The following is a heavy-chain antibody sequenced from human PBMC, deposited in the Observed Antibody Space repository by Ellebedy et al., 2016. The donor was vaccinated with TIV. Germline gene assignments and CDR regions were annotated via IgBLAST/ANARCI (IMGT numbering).Heavy chain of an antibody. CDR3: ATSLRDTSGAMAFDS. J-gene: IGHJ4*02. CDR2: INAGNGNT. CDR1: GYNFNNIA. Sequence: ASAKVSCXPSGYNFNNIAIHWVRQAPGHRLEWMGWINAGNGNTKSSQKLQGRVTITRDTSATTAYMELSSLRSEDTAVYYCATSLRDTSGAMAFDSWGQGTLVTVSS. V-gene: IGHV1-3*01. D-gene: IGHD4/OR15-4a*01.